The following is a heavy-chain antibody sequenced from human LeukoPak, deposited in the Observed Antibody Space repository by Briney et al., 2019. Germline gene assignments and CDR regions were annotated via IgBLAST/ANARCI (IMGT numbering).Heavy chain of an antibody. D-gene: IGHD3-22*01. V-gene: IGHV4-59*08. CDR1: GGSISSYY. J-gene: IGHJ5*02. CDR3: ARHYYDSSDRGDWFDP. CDR2: IYYSGST. Sequence: SETLSLTCTVSGGSISSYYWSWIRQPPGKGLEWIGYIYYSGSTNYNPSLKSRVTISVDTSKNQFSLKLSSVTAADTAVYYCARHYYDSSDRGDWFDPWGQGTLVTVSS.